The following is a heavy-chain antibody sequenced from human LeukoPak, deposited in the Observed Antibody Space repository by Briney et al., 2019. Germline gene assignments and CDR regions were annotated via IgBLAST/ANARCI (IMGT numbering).Heavy chain of an antibody. CDR2: ISYDGSNK. Sequence: PGGSLRLSCAASGFTFSSYAMHWVRQAPGKGLEWVAVISYDGSNKYYADSVKGRFTISRDNSKNTLYLQMNSLRAEDTAVYYCARDRAPSGWYSGAFDIWGQGTMVTVSS. V-gene: IGHV3-30*04. CDR3: ARDRAPSGWYSGAFDI. D-gene: IGHD6-19*01. CDR1: GFTFSSYA. J-gene: IGHJ3*02.